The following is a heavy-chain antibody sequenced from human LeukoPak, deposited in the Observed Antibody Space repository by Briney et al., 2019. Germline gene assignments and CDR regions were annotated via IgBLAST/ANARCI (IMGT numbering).Heavy chain of an antibody. Sequence: ASVKVSCKASGYTFTGYYMHWVRQAPGQGLEWMGWINPNSGGTNYAQKFQGWVTMTRDTSISTAYMELSRLRSEDTAIYYCATGGLIKNTFMIRGVKPLDSWGQGTLVAVSS. CDR3: ATGGLIKNTFMIRGVKPLDS. D-gene: IGHD3-10*01. CDR1: GYTFTGYY. V-gene: IGHV1-2*04. J-gene: IGHJ4*02. CDR2: INPNSGGT.